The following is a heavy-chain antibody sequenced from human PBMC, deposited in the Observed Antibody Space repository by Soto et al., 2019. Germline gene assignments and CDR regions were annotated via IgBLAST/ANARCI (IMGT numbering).Heavy chain of an antibody. CDR3: AREGAAVTTLLDY. D-gene: IGHD4-17*01. Sequence: QVQLVESGGGVVQPGRSLRLSCAASGFTFSSYGMHWVRQAPGKGLEWVAVIWYDGSNKYYADSEKGRFTISRDNSKNTLYLQMNSLRAEDTAVYYCAREGAAVTTLLDYWGQGTLVTVSS. J-gene: IGHJ4*02. CDR1: GFTFSSYG. CDR2: IWYDGSNK. V-gene: IGHV3-33*01.